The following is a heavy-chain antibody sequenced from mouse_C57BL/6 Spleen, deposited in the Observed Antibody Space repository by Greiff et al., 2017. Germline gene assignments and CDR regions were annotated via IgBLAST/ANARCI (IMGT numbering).Heavy chain of an antibody. CDR1: GFTFSSYG. CDR2: ISSGGSYT. J-gene: IGHJ2*01. Sequence: EVMLVESGGDLVKPGGSLKLSCAASGFTFSSYGMSWVRQTPDKRLEWVATISSGGSYTYYPDSVKGRFTISRDNAKNTLYLQMSSRKSEDTAMYYCARRNTDYDVGYYFDYWGQGTTLTVSS. CDR3: ARRNTDYDVGYYFDY. D-gene: IGHD2-4*01. V-gene: IGHV5-6*02.